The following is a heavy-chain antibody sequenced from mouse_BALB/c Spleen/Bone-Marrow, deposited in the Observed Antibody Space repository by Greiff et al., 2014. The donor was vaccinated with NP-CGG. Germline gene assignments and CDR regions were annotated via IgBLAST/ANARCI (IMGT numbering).Heavy chain of an antibody. D-gene: IGHD2-4*01. CDR2: IWAGGST. CDR3: ASPIYYDYPLFAY. J-gene: IGHJ3*01. Sequence: QVQLKESGPGLVAPSQSLSITCTVSGVSLTSYGVNWVRQPPGKGLEWLGVIWAGGSTNYNSALMSRLSISKDNSKSQVFLKMNSLQTDDTAMYYCASPIYYDYPLFAYWGQGTLVTVSA. V-gene: IGHV2-9*02. CDR1: GVSLTSYG.